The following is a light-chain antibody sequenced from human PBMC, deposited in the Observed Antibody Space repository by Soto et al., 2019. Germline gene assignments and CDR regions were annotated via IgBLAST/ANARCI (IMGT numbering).Light chain of an antibody. CDR1: ESVSSS. V-gene: IGKV3-15*01. CDR3: QQHYNWRPR. J-gene: IGKJ1*01. Sequence: EVVMTQSPATLSVSPGDTATLSCRASESVSSSLAWYQQKPGQPPRLLMYGASTRATGVPAGFSGSGSGTEFTLTFSRLKSEDFAVYYCQQHYNWRPRFGQGTKVEIK. CDR2: GAS.